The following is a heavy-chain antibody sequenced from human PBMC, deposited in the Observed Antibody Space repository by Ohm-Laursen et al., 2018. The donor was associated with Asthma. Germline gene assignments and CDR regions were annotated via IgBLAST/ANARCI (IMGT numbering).Heavy chain of an antibody. Sequence: PGTLSLTCAVSGGSIRSSNWWSWVRQPPGKGLEWIGEVYHSGSSKYNPSLHSRVTISVDESKSQFSLRLSSVTAADTAVYFCARDGRLRGSFDYWGQGNLVTVSS. V-gene: IGHV4-4*01. CDR1: GGSIRSSNW. D-gene: IGHD3-10*01. CDR3: ARDGRLRGSFDY. J-gene: IGHJ4*02. CDR2: VYHSGSS.